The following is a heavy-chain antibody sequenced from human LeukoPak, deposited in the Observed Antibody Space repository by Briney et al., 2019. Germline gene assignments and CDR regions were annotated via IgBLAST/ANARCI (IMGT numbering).Heavy chain of an antibody. D-gene: IGHD6-19*01. V-gene: IGHV3-11*06. J-gene: IGHJ4*02. CDR1: GFTFSDYY. Sequence: GGSLRLSCAASGFTFSDYYMSWIRQAPGKGLEWASYISSSSSYTNYADSVKGRFTISRDNAKNSLYLQMNSLRAEDTAVYYCARDHPYSSGWTGFDYWGQGTLVTVSS. CDR3: ARDHPYSSGWTGFDY. CDR2: ISSSSSYT.